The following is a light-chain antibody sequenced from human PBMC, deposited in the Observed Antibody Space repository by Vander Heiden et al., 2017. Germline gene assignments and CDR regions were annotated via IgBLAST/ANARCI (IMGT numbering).Light chain of an antibody. CDR3: GTWDSSLSARV. Sequence: QSVLTQPPSVSAAPGQKVTISFSGSSSHLENNYVSWYQQLPGTAPKLLIYENNKRPSGIPDRFAGSKSGTSATLGITGLQTGDEADYYCGTWDSSLSARVFGGGTKLTVL. V-gene: IGLV1-51*02. CDR1: SSHLENNY. J-gene: IGLJ3*02. CDR2: ENN.